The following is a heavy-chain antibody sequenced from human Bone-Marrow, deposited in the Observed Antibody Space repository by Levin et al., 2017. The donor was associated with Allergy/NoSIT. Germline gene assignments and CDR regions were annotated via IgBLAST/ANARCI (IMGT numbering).Heavy chain of an antibody. V-gene: IGHV4-61*02. Sequence: NPSETLSLTCTVSGDSITSGRVYWSWIRQPAGRGLQWIGRRSASGSTNYNPSLKSRVSISEDTSKNQFSLNLYSVTAADTALYYCARDPYAATATDAFDVWGQGIMVTVSS. CDR2: RSASGST. D-gene: IGHD1-1*01. CDR3: ARDPYAATATDAFDV. CDR1: GDSITSGRVY. J-gene: IGHJ3*01.